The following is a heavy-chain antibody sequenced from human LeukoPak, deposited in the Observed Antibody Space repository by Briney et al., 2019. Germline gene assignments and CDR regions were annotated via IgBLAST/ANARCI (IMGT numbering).Heavy chain of an antibody. CDR1: GGSFSGYY. CDR3: ARGEMATAEPFDY. J-gene: IGHJ4*02. Sequence: PSETLSLTCAVYGGSFSGYYWSWIRQPPGKGLEWIGEINHSGSTNYNPSLKSRVTISVDTSKNQFSLKLSSVTAADTAVYYCARGEMATAEPFDYWGQGTLVTVSS. V-gene: IGHV4-34*01. D-gene: IGHD5-24*01. CDR2: INHSGST.